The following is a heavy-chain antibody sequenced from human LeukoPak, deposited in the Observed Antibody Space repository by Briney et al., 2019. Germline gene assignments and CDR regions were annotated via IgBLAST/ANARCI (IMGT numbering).Heavy chain of an antibody. J-gene: IGHJ5*02. CDR2: IIPIFGTA. Sequence: TVMVSCKASGYTFTTYYIHWVRQAPGQGLEWMGGIIPIFGTANYAQKFQGRVTITTDKPTSTAYMELSSLRSEDTAVYYCAGDVQLDRENWFDPWGQGTLVTVSS. D-gene: IGHD1-1*01. V-gene: IGHV1-69*05. CDR1: GYTFTTYY. CDR3: AGDVQLDRENWFDP.